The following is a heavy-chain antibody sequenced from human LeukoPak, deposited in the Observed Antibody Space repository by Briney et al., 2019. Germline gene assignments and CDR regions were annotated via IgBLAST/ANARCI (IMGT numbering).Heavy chain of an antibody. J-gene: IGHJ5*02. Sequence: GGSLRFSCAASGFTFSSYWMHWVRQAPGKGLVWVSRINSDGSSTSYADSVKGRFTISRDNAKNTLYLQMNSLRAEDTAVYYCASLGHDYSNRWFDPWGQGTLVTVSS. CDR3: ASLGHDYSNRWFDP. CDR1: GFTFSSYW. CDR2: INSDGSST. V-gene: IGHV3-74*01. D-gene: IGHD4-11*01.